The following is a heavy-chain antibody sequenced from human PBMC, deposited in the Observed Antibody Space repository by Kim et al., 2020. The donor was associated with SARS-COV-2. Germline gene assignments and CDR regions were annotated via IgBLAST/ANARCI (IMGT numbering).Heavy chain of an antibody. CDR2: ISGSGYTT. J-gene: IGHJ3*01. CDR3: AKAWAPDPDAFGF. D-gene: IGHD7-27*01. V-gene: IGHV3-23*01. CDR1: GFAFVTYG. Sequence: GGSLRLSCAASGFAFVTYGMNWVRQAPGKGLEWVSGISGSGYTTHYAQSVKGRFTISRDNSRNTLFLQMNGLRGEDTATYYCAKAWAPDPDAFGFWGHGTVVTVSS.